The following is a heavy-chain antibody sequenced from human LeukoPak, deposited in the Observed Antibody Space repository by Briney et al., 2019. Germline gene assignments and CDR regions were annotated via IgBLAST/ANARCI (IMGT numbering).Heavy chain of an antibody. CDR1: GYTFTDHY. D-gene: IGHD3-16*01. V-gene: IGHV1-2*02. CDR3: ARVAKLGTRFGWYFDL. Sequence: ASVKVSCKASGYTFTDHYMHWVRQAPGQGPEWMGWINPNSGATNFAQKFQGRVTMTRDTSISTVYVELSGLRSDDTAVYYCARVAKLGTRFGWYFDLWGRGTLVTVSS. J-gene: IGHJ2*01. CDR2: INPNSGAT.